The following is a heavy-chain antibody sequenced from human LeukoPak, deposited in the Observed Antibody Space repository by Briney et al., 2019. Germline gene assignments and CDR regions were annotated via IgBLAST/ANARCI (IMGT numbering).Heavy chain of an antibody. D-gene: IGHD2/OR15-2a*01. CDR1: GFTFVTYW. CDR2: IKQDGSEK. CDR3: ARSLWPEDY. Sequence: QTGGSLRLSCTASGFTFVTYWMSWVRQAPGKGLEWVANIKQDGSEKNYVDSVKGRFAISRDNAKNSLYLQMNSLRADDTAVYYCARSLWPEDYWGQGTLVTVPS. J-gene: IGHJ4*02. V-gene: IGHV3-7*01.